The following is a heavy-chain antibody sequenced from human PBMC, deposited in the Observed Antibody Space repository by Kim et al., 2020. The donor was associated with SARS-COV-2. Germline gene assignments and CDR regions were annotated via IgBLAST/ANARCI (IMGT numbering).Heavy chain of an antibody. CDR2: INPSGGST. CDR3: ARGYYYGSGSYPRLDV. D-gene: IGHD3-10*01. J-gene: IGHJ6*02. V-gene: IGHV1-46*01. Sequence: ASVKVSCKASGYTFTSYYMHWVRQAPGQGLEWMGIINPSGGSTSYAQKFQGRVTMTRDTSTSTVYMELSSLRSEDTAVYYCARGYYYGSGSYPRLDVWGQGTTVTVSS. CDR1: GYTFTSYY.